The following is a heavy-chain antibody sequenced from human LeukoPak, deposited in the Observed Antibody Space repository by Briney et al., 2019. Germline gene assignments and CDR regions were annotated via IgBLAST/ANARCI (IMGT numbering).Heavy chain of an antibody. CDR1: GYTFTGYY. J-gene: IGHJ6*02. CDR2: INPNSGGT. CDR3: AGLGLRFLYYYGMDV. V-gene: IGHV1-2*02. Sequence: ASVKVSCKASGYTFTGYYMHWVRQAPGQGLEWMGWINPNSGGTNYAQKFQGRVTMTRDTSISTAYMELSRLRSDDTAVYYCAGLGLRFLYYYGMDVWGQGTTVTVSS. D-gene: IGHD3-3*01.